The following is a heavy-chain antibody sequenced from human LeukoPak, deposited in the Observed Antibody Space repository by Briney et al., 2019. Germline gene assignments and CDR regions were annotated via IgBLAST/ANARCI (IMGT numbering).Heavy chain of an antibody. D-gene: IGHD2-2*01. J-gene: IGHJ6*02. V-gene: IGHV1-18*01. CDR3: ARAEYQVLFISGGMDV. CDR1: GYTFTSYG. Sequence: GASVKVSCKGSGYTFTSYGISWERQPPAQGLEWMGWIGTYYGNTNYAQTVQGRVTMTTDTSTSTAYMELRSLRSDDTAVYYCARAEYQVLFISGGMDVWGQGTTVTVSS. CDR2: IGTYYGNT.